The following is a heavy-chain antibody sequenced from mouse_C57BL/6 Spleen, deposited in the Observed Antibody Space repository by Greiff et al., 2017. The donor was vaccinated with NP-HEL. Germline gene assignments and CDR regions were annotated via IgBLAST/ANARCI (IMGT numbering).Heavy chain of an antibody. Sequence: QVQLQQSGPELVKPGASVKISCKASGYAFSSSWMNWVKQRPGKGLEWIGRIYPGDGDTNYNGKFKGKATLTADKSSSTAYMQLSSLTSEDSAVYFCADEGGHAMDYWGQGTSVTVSS. J-gene: IGHJ4*01. CDR1: GYAFSSSW. CDR2: IYPGDGDT. V-gene: IGHV1-82*01. CDR3: ADEGGHAMDY.